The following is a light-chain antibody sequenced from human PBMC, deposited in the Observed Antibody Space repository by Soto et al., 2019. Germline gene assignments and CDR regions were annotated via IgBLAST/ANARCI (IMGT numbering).Light chain of an antibody. V-gene: IGKV3-15*01. J-gene: IGKJ4*01. CDR1: QSVRSN. Sequence: EIVMTQSPATLSVSPGERATLSCWASQSVRSNLAWYQQKPGQGPRLLIYGASTRATGIPGRFSGSGSGTEFTLTITNLQSEDFAVYNWQKYSEWPLTFGGGTKVEIK. CDR3: QKYSEWPLT. CDR2: GAS.